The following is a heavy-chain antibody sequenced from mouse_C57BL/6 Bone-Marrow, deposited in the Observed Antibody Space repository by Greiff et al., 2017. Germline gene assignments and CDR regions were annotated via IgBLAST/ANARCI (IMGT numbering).Heavy chain of an antibody. CDR2: INPNNGGT. D-gene: IGHD2-1*01. CDR1: GYTFTDYY. J-gene: IGHJ4*01. CDR3: AREGNYVGLDYAMDY. V-gene: IGHV1-26*01. Sequence: VQLQQSGPELVKPGASVKISCKASGYTFTDYYMNWVKQSHGKSLEWIGDINPNNGGTSYNQKFKGKATLTVDKSSSTAYMELRSLTSEDSAVYYCAREGNYVGLDYAMDYWGQGTSVTVSS.